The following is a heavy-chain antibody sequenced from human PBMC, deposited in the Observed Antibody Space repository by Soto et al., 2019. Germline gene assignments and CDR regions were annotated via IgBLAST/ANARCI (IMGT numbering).Heavy chain of an antibody. CDR2: INPNSGGT. CDR1: GYSFSFYG. J-gene: IGHJ6*02. Sequence: GASVKVSCKASGYSFSFYGINWVRQAPGQGLEWMGWINPNSGGTNYAQKFQGWVTMTRDTSISTAYMELSRLRSDDTAVYYCARDLDSSGEDYYYYGMDVWGQGTTVTVSS. CDR3: ARDLDSSGEDYYYYGMDV. D-gene: IGHD6-19*01. V-gene: IGHV1-2*04.